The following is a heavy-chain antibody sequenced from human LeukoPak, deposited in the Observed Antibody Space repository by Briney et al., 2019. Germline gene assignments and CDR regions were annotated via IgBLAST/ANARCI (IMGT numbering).Heavy chain of an antibody. CDR1: GGSFSGYY. V-gene: IGHV4-34*01. CDR2: INHSGST. J-gene: IGHJ4*02. Sequence: SETLSLTCAVYGGSFSGYYWSWIRQPPGKGLEWIGEINHSGSTNYNPSLKSRVTISVDTSKNQFSLKLSSVTAADTAVYYWARKLRGIAVAGAVAGRYFDYWGQGTLVTVSS. D-gene: IGHD6-19*01. CDR3: ARKLRGIAVAGAVAGRYFDY.